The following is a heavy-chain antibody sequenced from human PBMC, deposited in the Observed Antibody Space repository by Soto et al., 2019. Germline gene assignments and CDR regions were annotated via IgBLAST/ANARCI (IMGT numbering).Heavy chain of an antibody. CDR3: APHVHCSGGSCHYDAFDI. Sequence: EVQLLESGGGLVQPGESLRLSCAFSGFIFGNYMMTWVRQAPGKGLEWVSTIRDGGESTYYADSVKGRFTISRDNSKNTLYLQMDILRVEDTALYYCAPHVHCSGGSCHYDAFDIRGQGTMVTVPS. J-gene: IGHJ3*02. V-gene: IGHV3-23*01. D-gene: IGHD2-15*01. CDR2: IRDGGEST. CDR1: GFIFGNYM.